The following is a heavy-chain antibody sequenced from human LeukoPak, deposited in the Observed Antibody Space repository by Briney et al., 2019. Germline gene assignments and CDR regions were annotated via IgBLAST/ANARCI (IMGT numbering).Heavy chain of an antibody. J-gene: IGHJ4*02. CDR3: ARHSQINYDILTGYLLSSPFDY. CDR1: GGSFSGYY. D-gene: IGHD3-9*01. Sequence: SETLSLTCAVYGGSFSGYYWSWIRQPPGKGLEWIGYIYYSGSTNYNPSLKSRVTISVDTSKNQFSLKLSSVTAADTAVYYCARHSQINYDILTGYLLSSPFDYWGQGTLVTVSS. V-gene: IGHV4-59*08. CDR2: IYYSGST.